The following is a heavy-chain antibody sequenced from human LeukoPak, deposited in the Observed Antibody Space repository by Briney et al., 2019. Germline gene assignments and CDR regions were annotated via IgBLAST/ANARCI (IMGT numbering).Heavy chain of an antibody. CDR2: IYTSGST. CDR3: AGGGMEWLSLYYFDY. Sequence: PSQTLSLTCTVSCGSISSGSYYWSWIRQPAGKGLEWIGRIYTSGSTNYNPSLKSRVTIPVDTSKNQFSLKLSSVTAADTAVYYCAGGGMEWLSLYYFDYWGQGTLVTVSS. J-gene: IGHJ4*02. CDR1: CGSISSGSYY. D-gene: IGHD3-3*01. V-gene: IGHV4-61*02.